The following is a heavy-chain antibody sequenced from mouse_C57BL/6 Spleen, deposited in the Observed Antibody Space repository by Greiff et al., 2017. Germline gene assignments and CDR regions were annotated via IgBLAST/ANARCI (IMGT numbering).Heavy chain of an antibody. CDR3: VGQGTSNPHYAMDY. CDR2: IRSKSNNYAT. J-gene: IGHJ4*01. V-gene: IGHV10-1*01. Sequence: EVQLVESGGGLVQPKGSLKLSCAASGFSFNTYAMNWVRQAPGKGLEWVARIRSKSNNYATYYADSVKDRFTISRDDSESMLYLQMNNLKTEDTALDYWVGQGTSNPHYAMDYWGQGTSVTVSS. D-gene: IGHD3-1*01. CDR1: GFSFNTYA.